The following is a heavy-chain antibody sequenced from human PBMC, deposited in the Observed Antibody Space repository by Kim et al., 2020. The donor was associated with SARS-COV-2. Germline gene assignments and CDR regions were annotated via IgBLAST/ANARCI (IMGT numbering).Heavy chain of an antibody. CDR2: ISGSGGST. CDR1: GFTFSSYA. Sequence: GGSLRLSCAASGFTFSSYAMSWVRQAPGKGLEWVSAISGSGGSTYYADSVKGRFTISRDNSKNTLYLQMNSLRAEDTAVDYCAKVEDDYYDSSGYYGYWGQGTLVTVSS. V-gene: IGHV3-23*01. CDR3: AKVEDDYYDSSGYYGY. D-gene: IGHD3-22*01. J-gene: IGHJ4*02.